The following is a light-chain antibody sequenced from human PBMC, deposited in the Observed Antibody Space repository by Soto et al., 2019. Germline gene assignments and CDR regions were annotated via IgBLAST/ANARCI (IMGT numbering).Light chain of an antibody. Sequence: EIVMTQSPATLSVSPGERATLSCRASQSVSSNLAWYQQKTGQAPRLLIYGASTRATGIPARFSGSVSGTEFTLTISSLQSEDFAVYYCQQYNNWPPLMYTFGQGTKLEIK. CDR2: GAS. CDR1: QSVSSN. CDR3: QQYNNWPPLMYT. V-gene: IGKV3-15*01. J-gene: IGKJ2*01.